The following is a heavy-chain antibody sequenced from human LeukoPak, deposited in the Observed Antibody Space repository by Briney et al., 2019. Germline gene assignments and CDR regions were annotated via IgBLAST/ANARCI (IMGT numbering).Heavy chain of an antibody. CDR2: ISYDGSNK. V-gene: IGHV3-30-3*01. CDR1: GFTFSSYA. J-gene: IGHJ4*02. CDR3: ARDKYDSSGYPDY. Sequence: GGSLRLSCAASGFTFSSYAMHWVRQAPGKGLEWVAAISYDGSNKYYADSVKGRFTISRDNSKNTLYLQMNSLRAEDTAVYYCARDKYDSSGYPDYWGQGTLVTVSS. D-gene: IGHD3-22*01.